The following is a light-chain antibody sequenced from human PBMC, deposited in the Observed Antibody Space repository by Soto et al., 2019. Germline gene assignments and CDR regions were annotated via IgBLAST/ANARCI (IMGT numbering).Light chain of an antibody. CDR1: QSVSNTY. Sequence: EIVLTQSPGSLSLSSGARATLSWRASQSVSNTYLAWYQQKPGQAPRLLIYGASNRATGIPDRFSGSGSGTDFTLTISRLEPEDFAVYYCQQYGSSGTFGQGTKVDIK. V-gene: IGKV3-20*01. J-gene: IGKJ1*01. CDR2: GAS. CDR3: QQYGSSGT.